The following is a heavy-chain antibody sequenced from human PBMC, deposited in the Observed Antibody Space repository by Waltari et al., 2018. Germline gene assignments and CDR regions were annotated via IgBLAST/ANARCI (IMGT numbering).Heavy chain of an antibody. CDR2: IYYSGST. J-gene: IGHJ4*02. CDR1: GRSISSSSYY. D-gene: IGHD1-26*01. V-gene: IGHV4-39*07. CDR3: ARDNSGSSRADDY. Sequence: QLQLQESGPGLVKPSETLSLTCTVSGRSISSSSYYWGWLRQPPGKGLEWIGSIYYSGSTYYNQSLKSRVTISVDTSKNQFSLKLSSVTAADTAVYYCARDNSGSSRADDYWGQGTLVTVSS.